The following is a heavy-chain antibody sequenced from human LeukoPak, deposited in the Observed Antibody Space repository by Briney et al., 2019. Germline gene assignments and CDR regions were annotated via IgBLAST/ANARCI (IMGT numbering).Heavy chain of an antibody. D-gene: IGHD2-21*02. Sequence: PSETLSLTCTVSGGSISSSSYYWGWIRQPPGKALEWIGTIYYSGNTYYNPSLKSRVTISVDTSKNLFSLKLSSVTAADTAVYYCARSWRAYGGDYYFDYWGQGTLVTVSS. J-gene: IGHJ4*02. CDR3: ARSWRAYGGDYYFDY. CDR2: IYYSGNT. CDR1: GGSISSSSYY. V-gene: IGHV4-39*01.